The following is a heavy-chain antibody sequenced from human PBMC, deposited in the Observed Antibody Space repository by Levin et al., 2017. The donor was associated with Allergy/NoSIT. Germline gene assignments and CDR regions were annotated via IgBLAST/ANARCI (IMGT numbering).Heavy chain of an antibody. V-gene: IGHV4-59*01. D-gene: IGHD3-10*01. CDR2: IFDTGST. Sequence: SQTLSLTCTVSGGSSSSYCWSWIRQSPGKGLEWIGYIFDTGSTNYNPSLKSRVTISLDTSKNQFSLKLSSVTPADTAVYYCARGWYFGSGNYYGYSYSYYMDVWGKGTTVTVSS. CDR1: GGSSSSYC. J-gene: IGHJ6*03. CDR3: ARGWYFGSGNYYGYSYSYYMDV.